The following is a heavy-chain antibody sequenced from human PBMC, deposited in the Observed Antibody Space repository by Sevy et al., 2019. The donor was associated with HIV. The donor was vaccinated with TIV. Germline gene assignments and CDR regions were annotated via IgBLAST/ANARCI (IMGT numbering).Heavy chain of an antibody. J-gene: IGHJ4*02. D-gene: IGHD1-26*01. CDR3: ARVIVGATYFDY. CDR1: GFTFSSYE. V-gene: IGHV3-48*03. CDR2: ISSSGSTI. Sequence: GGSLRLSCAASGFTFSSYEMNWVRQAPGKGLEWVSYISSSGSTIYYADSVKGRFTISRDNAKNSLYLQMNSLRAEDMAVYYCARVIVGATYFDYWGQGTLVTVSS.